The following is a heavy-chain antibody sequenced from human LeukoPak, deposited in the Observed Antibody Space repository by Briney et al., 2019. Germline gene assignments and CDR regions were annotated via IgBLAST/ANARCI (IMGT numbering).Heavy chain of an antibody. CDR3: ARRYGSGSSPFDY. CDR2: ISGSGGST. D-gene: IGHD3-10*01. V-gene: IGHV3-23*01. CDR1: GFTFSSYG. Sequence: GGSLRLSCAASGFTFSSYGMSWVRQAPGKGLEWVSAISGSGGSTYYADSVKGRFTISRDNAKNSLYLQMNSLRAEDTAVYYCARRYGSGSSPFDYWGQGTLVTVSS. J-gene: IGHJ4*02.